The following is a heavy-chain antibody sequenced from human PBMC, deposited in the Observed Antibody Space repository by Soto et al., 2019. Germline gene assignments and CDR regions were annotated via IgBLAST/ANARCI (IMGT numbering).Heavy chain of an antibody. V-gene: IGHV3-33*01. Sequence: QVQLVESGGGVVQPGRSLRLSCAASGFTFSSYGMHWVRQAPGKGLEWVAVIWYDGSNKYYADSVKGRFTISRDNSKNTLYLQMNSLRAEDTAVYYCARGQQPPNYYDSRGGEYFQHWGQGTLVTVSS. CDR3: ARGQQPPNYYDSRGGEYFQH. J-gene: IGHJ1*01. CDR2: IWYDGSNK. CDR1: GFTFSSYG. D-gene: IGHD3-22*01.